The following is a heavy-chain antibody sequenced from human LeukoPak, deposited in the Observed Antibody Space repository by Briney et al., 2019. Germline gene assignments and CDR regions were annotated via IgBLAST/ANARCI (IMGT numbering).Heavy chain of an antibody. CDR1: GFTFDDYA. J-gene: IGHJ6*03. CDR2: ISWNSFSI. CDR3: AKSSGNYLNYYYYMDV. Sequence: GRSLRLSCAASGFTFDDYAMHWVRQAPGKGLEWVSGISWNSFSIGYADSVKGRFTISRDNAKNSLYLQMNSLRAEDTALYYCAKSSGNYLNYYYYMDVWGKGTTVTISS. D-gene: IGHD3-10*01. V-gene: IGHV3-9*01.